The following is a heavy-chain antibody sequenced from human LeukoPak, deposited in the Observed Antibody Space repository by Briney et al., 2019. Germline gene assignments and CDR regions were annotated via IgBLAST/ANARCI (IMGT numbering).Heavy chain of an antibody. Sequence: SETLSLTCVVYGGSFSGYYWSWIRQPPGKGLEWIGEINHSGSTNYNPSLKSRVTLSVDTSKNQFSLKLSSVTAADTAVYYCARGRRGYSYGQNWFDPWGQGTLVTVSS. J-gene: IGHJ5*02. CDR2: INHSGST. CDR1: GGSFSGYY. CDR3: ARGRRGYSYGQNWFDP. V-gene: IGHV4-34*01. D-gene: IGHD5-18*01.